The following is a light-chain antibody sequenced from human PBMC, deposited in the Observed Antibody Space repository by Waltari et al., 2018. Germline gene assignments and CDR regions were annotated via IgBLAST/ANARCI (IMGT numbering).Light chain of an antibody. J-gene: IGLJ2*01. V-gene: IGLV2-14*03. CDR1: SSDIGGYNS. Sequence: QSALTQPASVSGSPGQSISISCTGISSDIGGYNSVSWYQHHPGKAPKLLIYDVFNRPSGLSNRVSGSKSVNASSLAISVLQVDDEAVYYCSSYISSPPHVVFGEGTKLTVL. CDR3: SSYISSPPHVV. CDR2: DVF.